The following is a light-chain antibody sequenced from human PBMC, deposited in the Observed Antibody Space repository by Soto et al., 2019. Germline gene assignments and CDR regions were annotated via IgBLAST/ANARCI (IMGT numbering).Light chain of an antibody. CDR1: RRIVSSSNNENY. J-gene: IGKJ4*01. CDR2: WAS. CDR3: QHCYVTPVT. Sequence: DIVMTQSPDSLAVSLGERATINCKSSRRIVSSSNNENYLAWHQQKPGQPPKLLIYWASTREYGVPDRFSGSASGTDFTPAISILPAEDAAVYYCQHCYVTPVTFGGGTKVEIK. V-gene: IGKV4-1*01.